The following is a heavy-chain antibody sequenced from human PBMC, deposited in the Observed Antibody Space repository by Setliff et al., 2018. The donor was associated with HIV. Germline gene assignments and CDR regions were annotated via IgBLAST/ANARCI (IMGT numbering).Heavy chain of an antibody. Sequence: SETLSLTCTVSGGSISGSSYYWGWIRQSPEKGLEWIGSIFHAGSTYYNPSLKSRVTLSVDTSENQYSLKLTSLIAEDTALYHCARDAWELHPRGYYYYYMDVWGRGTTVTVSS. J-gene: IGHJ6*03. CDR2: IFHAGST. CDR1: GGSISGSSYY. D-gene: IGHD1-26*01. CDR3: ARDAWELHPRGYYYYYMDV. V-gene: IGHV4-39*07.